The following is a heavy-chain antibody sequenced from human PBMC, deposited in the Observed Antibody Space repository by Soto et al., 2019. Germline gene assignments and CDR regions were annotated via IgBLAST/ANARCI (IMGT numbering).Heavy chain of an antibody. V-gene: IGHV1-18*01. J-gene: IGHJ4*02. CDR2: ISAYNGNT. D-gene: IGHD3-22*01. CDR1: GYTFTSYG. CDR3: ARGLVYYDSSGYYTW. Sequence: AASVKVSCKASGYTFTSYGISWVRQAPGQGLEWMGWISAYNGNTNYAQKLQGRVTMTTDTSTSTAYMELRSLRSDDTAVYYCARGLVYYDSSGYYTWWGQGTLVTVSS.